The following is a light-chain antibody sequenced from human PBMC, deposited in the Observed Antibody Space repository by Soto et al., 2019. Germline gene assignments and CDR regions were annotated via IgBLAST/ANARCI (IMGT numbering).Light chain of an antibody. V-gene: IGKV3-15*01. CDR2: GAS. CDR1: QSVSSY. Sequence: ETVMTQSPATLSVPPGEGAVLSCRASQSVSSYLAWYQLRPGQAPRVLIYGASTRASGIPTRFSGSGSGTKFTLTIGSLQSEDSAVYCCQQYKDWPKTFGQGTKVEIK. J-gene: IGKJ1*01. CDR3: QQYKDWPKT.